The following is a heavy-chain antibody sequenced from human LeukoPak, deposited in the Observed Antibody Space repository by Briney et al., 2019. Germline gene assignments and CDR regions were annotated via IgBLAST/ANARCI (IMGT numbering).Heavy chain of an antibody. D-gene: IGHD3-22*01. Sequence: SVKVSCKASGGTFSSYAISWVRQAPGQGIEWMGRIIPILGIANYAQKFQGRVTITADKSTSTAYMELSSLRSEDTAVYYCARAEYYYDSSGYLNLDYWGQGTLVTVSS. J-gene: IGHJ4*02. V-gene: IGHV1-69*04. CDR2: IIPILGIA. CDR3: ARAEYYYDSSGYLNLDY. CDR1: GGTFSSYA.